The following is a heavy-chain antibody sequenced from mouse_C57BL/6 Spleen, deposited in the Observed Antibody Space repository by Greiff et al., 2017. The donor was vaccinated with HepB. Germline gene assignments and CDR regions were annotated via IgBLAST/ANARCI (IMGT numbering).Heavy chain of an antibody. J-gene: IGHJ3*01. D-gene: IGHD2-3*01. CDR3: ARGDGYCVAWFAD. CDR1: GYTFTSSW. V-gene: IGHV1-72*01. Sequence: VQLQQPGAELVKPGASVKLSCKASGYTFTSSWMHWVKQRPGRGLEWIGRIYPNSGGTKYNEKFKSKATLTVDKPSSTAYMQLSSLTSEDSAVSYCARGDGYCVAWFADWGPGTLVTVSA. CDR2: IYPNSGGT.